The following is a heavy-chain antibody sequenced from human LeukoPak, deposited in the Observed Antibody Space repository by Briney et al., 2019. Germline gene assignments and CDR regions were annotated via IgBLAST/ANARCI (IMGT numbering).Heavy chain of an antibody. CDR2: IIPIFGTA. D-gene: IGHD6-6*01. Sequence: ASVKVSCKASGGTFGSYAISWVRQAPGQGLEWMGGIIPIFGTANYAQKFQGRVTITTDESTSTAYMELSSLRSEDTAIYYCARAGIYTTSSVTKLGFDPWGQGTLVSVSS. V-gene: IGHV1-69*05. J-gene: IGHJ5*02. CDR3: ARAGIYTTSSVTKLGFDP. CDR1: GGTFGSYA.